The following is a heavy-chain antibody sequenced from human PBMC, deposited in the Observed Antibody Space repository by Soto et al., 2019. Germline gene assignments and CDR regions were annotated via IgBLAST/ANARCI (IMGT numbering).Heavy chain of an antibody. D-gene: IGHD5-12*01. CDR2: ISGSGGST. CDR3: AKVESQHSGYDSGNWFDP. J-gene: IGHJ5*02. V-gene: IGHV3-23*01. CDR1: GFTFSSYA. Sequence: GGSLRLSCAASGFTFSSYAMSWVRQAPGKGLEWVSAISGSGGSTYYADSVKGRFTISRDNSKNTLYLQMNSLRAEDTAVYYCAKVESQHSGYDSGNWFDPWGQGTLVTVSS.